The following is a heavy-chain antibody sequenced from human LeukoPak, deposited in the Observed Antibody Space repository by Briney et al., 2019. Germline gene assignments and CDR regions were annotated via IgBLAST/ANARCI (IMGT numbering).Heavy chain of an antibody. V-gene: IGHV3-11*03. CDR3: VRLLWFGELALNYFDY. Sequence: GGSLRLSCAASGFTFSDYYMSWIRQAPGKGLEWVSYISSSSSYTNYADSVKGRFTISRDNAKNSLYLQMNRLRAEDTAVYYCVRLLWFGELALNYFDYWGQGTLVTVSS. CDR1: GFTFSDYY. J-gene: IGHJ4*02. D-gene: IGHD3-10*01. CDR2: ISSSSSYT.